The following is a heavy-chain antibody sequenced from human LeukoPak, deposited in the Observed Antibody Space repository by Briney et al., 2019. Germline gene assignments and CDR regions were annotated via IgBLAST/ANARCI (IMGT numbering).Heavy chain of an antibody. CDR3: AKSRPIDILTGYYDY. D-gene: IGHD3-9*01. Sequence: PGGSLRLSCAASGFTFSSYSMNWVRQAPGKGLEWVSSISSSSSYIYYADSVKGRFTISRDNAKNSLYLQMNSLRAEDTAVYYCAKSRPIDILTGYYDYWGQGTLVTVSS. CDR1: GFTFSSYS. J-gene: IGHJ4*02. CDR2: ISSSSSYI. V-gene: IGHV3-21*01.